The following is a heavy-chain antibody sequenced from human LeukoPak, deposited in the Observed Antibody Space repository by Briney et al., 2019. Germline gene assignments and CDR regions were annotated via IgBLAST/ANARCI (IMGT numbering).Heavy chain of an antibody. CDR1: GGSISSYY. J-gene: IGHJ5*02. CDR3: ARVDGIGYCSSTSCLLFDP. Sequence: SETLFLTCTVSGGSISSYYWSWIRQPPGKGLEWIGYIYYSGSTNYNPSLKSRVTISVDTSKNQFSLKLSSVTAADTAVYYCARVDGIGYCSSTSCLLFDPWGQGTLVTVSS. V-gene: IGHV4-59*08. D-gene: IGHD2-2*01. CDR2: IYYSGST.